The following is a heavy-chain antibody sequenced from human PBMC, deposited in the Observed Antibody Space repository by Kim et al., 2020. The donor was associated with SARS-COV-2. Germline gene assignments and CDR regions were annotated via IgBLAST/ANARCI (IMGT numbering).Heavy chain of an antibody. J-gene: IGHJ4*02. D-gene: IGHD1-26*01. CDR3: ARAKRLGGSYYLAY. Sequence: SETLSLTCTVSGGSISSSSYYWGWIRQPPGKGLEWIGSIYYSGSTYYNPSLKSRVTISVDTSKNQFSLKLSSVTAADTAVYYCARAKRLGGSYYLAYWGQGTLVTVSS. CDR1: GGSISSSSYY. V-gene: IGHV4-39*01. CDR2: IYYSGST.